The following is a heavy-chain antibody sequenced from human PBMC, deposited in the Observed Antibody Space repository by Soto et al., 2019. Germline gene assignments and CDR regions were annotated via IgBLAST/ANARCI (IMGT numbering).Heavy chain of an antibody. D-gene: IGHD3-3*01. CDR3: TEDRYDVWTGYYIPH. J-gene: IGHJ4*02. Sequence: SETLSLTCTVSGDSISTFYWGWMRQSPGKELEWIGYVYYTGSTNYNPSLKSRVTISVDRSKNQFSLKLTSANAADTGVYYCTEDRYDVWTGYYIPHWGQGAPVTVSS. V-gene: IGHV4-59*01. CDR2: VYYTGST. CDR1: GDSISTFY.